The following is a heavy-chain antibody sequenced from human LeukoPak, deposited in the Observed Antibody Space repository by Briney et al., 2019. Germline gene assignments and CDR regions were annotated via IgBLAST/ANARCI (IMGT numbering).Heavy chain of an antibody. CDR3: ARGGGYYGSGSYYSRLDY. D-gene: IGHD3-10*01. Sequence: GGSLRLSCAASGFTFSSYAMHWVRQAPGKGLEWVAVISYDGSNKYYADSVKGRFTISRDNSKNTLYPQMNSLRAEDTAVYYCARGGGYYGSGSYYSRLDYWGQGTLVTVSS. CDR1: GFTFSSYA. J-gene: IGHJ4*02. V-gene: IGHV3-30-3*01. CDR2: ISYDGSNK.